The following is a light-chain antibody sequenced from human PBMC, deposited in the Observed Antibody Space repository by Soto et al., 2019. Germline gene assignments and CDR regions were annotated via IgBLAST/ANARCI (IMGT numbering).Light chain of an antibody. CDR1: QGIATY. CDR2: GAS. J-gene: IGKJ4*01. V-gene: IGKV1-9*01. CDR3: QQVISYPLT. Sequence: DIDFTHSPSFLSASVGNRVTITCRASQGIATYLAWYQQNPGKAPKLLIYGASTLQSGVPSRFSGSGSGTEFTLTITSLQPEDFATYYCQQVISYPLTFGGGTKVDIK.